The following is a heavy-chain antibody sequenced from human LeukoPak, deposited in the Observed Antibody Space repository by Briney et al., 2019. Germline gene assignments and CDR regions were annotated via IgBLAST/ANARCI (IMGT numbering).Heavy chain of an antibody. Sequence: SGGPLRLSCTSSGLPFHDYIMSWVRQAPAKGLEWVGFIRSKAYGGTTEYAASVKGRFTISRDDSNSIAYLQMNSLKTEDTAVYYCTRLRWLVVRGAFDIWGQGTMVTVSS. CDR2: IRSKAYGGTT. CDR3: TRLRWLVVRGAFDI. V-gene: IGHV3-49*04. J-gene: IGHJ3*02. CDR1: GLPFHDYI. D-gene: IGHD4-23*01.